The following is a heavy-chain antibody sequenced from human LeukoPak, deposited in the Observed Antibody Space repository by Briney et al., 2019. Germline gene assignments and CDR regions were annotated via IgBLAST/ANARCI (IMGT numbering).Heavy chain of an antibody. CDR2: ISYDGSNK. Sequence: GGSLRLSCAASGFTFSSYAMHWVRQAPGKGLEWVAVISYDGSNKYYADSVKGRFTISRDNSKNTLYLQMNSLRAEDTAVYYCARDPHCTNGVCYGGNSYWFDPWGQGTLVTVSS. CDR1: GFTFSSYA. D-gene: IGHD2-8*01. CDR3: ARDPHCTNGVCYGGNSYWFDP. J-gene: IGHJ5*02. V-gene: IGHV3-30*04.